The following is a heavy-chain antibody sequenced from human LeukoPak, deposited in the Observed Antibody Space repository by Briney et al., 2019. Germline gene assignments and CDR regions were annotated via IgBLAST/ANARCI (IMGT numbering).Heavy chain of an antibody. CDR2: IIPIFGTA. CDR1: GGTFSSYA. V-gene: IGHV1-69*05. J-gene: IGHJ4*02. Sequence: GASVKVSCKASGGTFSSYAISWVRQAPGQGLEWMGGIIPIFGTANYAQKFQGRVTITTDESTSTAYMELRSLRSDDTAVYYCARDSSYDSSGYYLGDYWGQGTLVTVSS. D-gene: IGHD3-22*01. CDR3: ARDSSYDSSGYYLGDY.